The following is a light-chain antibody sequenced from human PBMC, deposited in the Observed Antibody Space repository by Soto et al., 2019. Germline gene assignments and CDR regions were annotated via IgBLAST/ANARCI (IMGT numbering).Light chain of an antibody. J-gene: IGKJ1*01. Sequence: ELVLTQSPGTLSLSPGDRDTLSCRASLSLPSRSLAWYQQRPGQAPRVLISAASTRAADIPDRFSGSGSGTDFTLTISSLQAEDVAVYYCQQYYSTPRTFGQGTKVDIK. CDR1: LSLPSRS. CDR2: AAS. V-gene: IGKV3-20*01. CDR3: QQYYSTPRT.